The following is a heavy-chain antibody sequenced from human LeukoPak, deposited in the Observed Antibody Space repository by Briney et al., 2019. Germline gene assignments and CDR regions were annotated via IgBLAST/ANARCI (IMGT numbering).Heavy chain of an antibody. CDR2: IIPILGIA. CDR3: ARDKPEVATFDY. D-gene: IGHD5-24*01. CDR1: GGTFSSYA. V-gene: IGHV1-69*04. Sequence: GASVKVSCKASGGTFSSYAISWVRQAPGQGLEWMGRIIPILGIANYAQKFQGRVTITADKSTSTAYMELSSLRSEDTAVYYCARDKPEVATFDYWGQGTLVTVSS. J-gene: IGHJ4*02.